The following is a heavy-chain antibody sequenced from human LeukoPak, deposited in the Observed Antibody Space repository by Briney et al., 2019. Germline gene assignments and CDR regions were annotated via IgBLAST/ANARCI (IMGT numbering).Heavy chain of an antibody. CDR3: ARVGGHYYGSGSYGY. D-gene: IGHD3-10*01. CDR2: INHSGST. J-gene: IGHJ4*02. CDR1: GGSFSGYY. Sequence: PSETLSLTCAVYGGSFSGYYWSWIRQPPGKGLEWIGEINHSGSTNYNPSLKSRVTISVDTSKNQFSLKLSSVTAADTAVYYCARVGGHYYGSGSYGYWGQGTLVTVSS. V-gene: IGHV4-34*01.